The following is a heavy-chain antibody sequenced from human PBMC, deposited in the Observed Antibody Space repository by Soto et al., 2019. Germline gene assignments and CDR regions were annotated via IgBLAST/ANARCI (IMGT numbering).Heavy chain of an antibody. D-gene: IGHD2-21*02. CDR1: GYTFTSYG. V-gene: IGHV1-18*01. J-gene: IGHJ4*02. CDR2: ISAYNGNT. CDR3: ASAYCGGDCYSLPFDY. Sequence: ASVKVSCKASGYTFTSYGISWVRQAPGQGLEWMGWISAYNGNTNYAQKLQGRVTMTTDTSTSTAYMELRSLRSDDTAVYYCASAYCGGDCYSLPFDYWGQGTLVTVS.